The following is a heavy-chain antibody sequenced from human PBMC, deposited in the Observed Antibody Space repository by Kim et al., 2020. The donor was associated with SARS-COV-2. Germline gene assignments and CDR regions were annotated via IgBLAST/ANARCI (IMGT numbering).Heavy chain of an antibody. D-gene: IGHD3-22*01. CDR1: GYTFTSYA. CDR2: INTNTGNP. CDR3: ARDPRRGWLLGYYYYYGMDV. V-gene: IGHV7-4-1*02. Sequence: ASVKVSCKASGYTFTSYAMNWVRQAPGQGLEWMGWINTNTGNPTYAQGFTGRFVFSLDTSVSTAYLQISSLKAEDTAVYYCARDPRRGWLLGYYYYYGMDVWGQGTTVTVSS. J-gene: IGHJ6*02.